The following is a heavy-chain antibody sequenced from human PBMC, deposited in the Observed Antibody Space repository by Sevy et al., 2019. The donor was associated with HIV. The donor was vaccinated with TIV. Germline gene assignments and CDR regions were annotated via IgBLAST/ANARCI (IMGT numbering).Heavy chain of an antibody. CDR1: GGSLISPTFY. J-gene: IGHJ5*01. CDR3: VRDHHLRGRHWFDS. CDR2: MHYGGNT. V-gene: IGHV4-39*02. D-gene: IGHD3-16*01. Sequence: SETLSLTCTASGGSLISPTFYWGWVRQPPGERLEWIAAMHYGGNTYYNPSLKGRVAMSVDTSKNQFSLTLTSVTAADAAVYHCVRDHHLRGRHWFDSWGQGALVTVS.